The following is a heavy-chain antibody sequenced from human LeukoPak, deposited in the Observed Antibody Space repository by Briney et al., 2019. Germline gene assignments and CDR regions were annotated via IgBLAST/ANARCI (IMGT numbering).Heavy chain of an antibody. CDR1: GYSISSGYY. D-gene: IGHD2-2*01. CDR2: IYHSGST. Sequence: SETLSLTCAVSGYSISSGYYWGWIRQPPGKGLEWIGSIYHSGSTYYNPSLKSRVTISVDTSKNQFSLKLSSVTAADTAVYYCARAAWYCSSTSCYHWFDAWGQGTLVTVPS. V-gene: IGHV4-38-2*01. J-gene: IGHJ5*02. CDR3: ARAAWYCSSTSCYHWFDA.